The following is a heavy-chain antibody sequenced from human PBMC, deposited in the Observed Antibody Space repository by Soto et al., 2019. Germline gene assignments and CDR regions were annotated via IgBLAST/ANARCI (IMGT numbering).Heavy chain of an antibody. D-gene: IGHD2-21*01. J-gene: IGHJ4*02. V-gene: IGHV3-33*01. CDR2: VWNDGSNK. CDR3: ARSYCDGSRCHETNY. CDR1: GFTFTTYA. Sequence: TGGSLRLSCAASGFTFTTYAMHWVRQAPGKGLEWVAVVWNDGSNKYYVDSVKGRFTISRDNSKNTLYLQMNSLRVEDTAVYYCARSYCDGSRCHETNYWGQGTLVTVSS.